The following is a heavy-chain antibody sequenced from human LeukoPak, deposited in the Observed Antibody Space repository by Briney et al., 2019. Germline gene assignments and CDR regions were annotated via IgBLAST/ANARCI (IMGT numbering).Heavy chain of an antibody. CDR2: IRSGGAR. CDR1: GFIFSHAW. J-gene: IGHJ4*02. V-gene: IGHV3-15*01. Sequence: GGSLRLSCTASGFIFSHAWMNWVRQAPGKGLQWLGRIRSGGAREYAAPAQGRFTISRDDSRNTVYLEMNNLDTDDTAVYFCAVDTPVIYAQIDYWGQGTLVTVSS. D-gene: IGHD2-8*01. CDR3: AVDTPVIYAQIDY.